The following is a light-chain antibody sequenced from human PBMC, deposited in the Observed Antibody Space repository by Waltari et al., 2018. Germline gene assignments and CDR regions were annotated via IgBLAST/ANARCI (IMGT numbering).Light chain of an antibody. Sequence: DIQMTQSPSSLSASVGDRVTITCRASQDIKTELNWYQQKPGTAPNLLIYAASSLHSGVPSRFSGSGSDTDFTLTIASLQPEDFATYYCQQTYSTIWTFGLGTKVEVK. V-gene: IGKV1-39*01. CDR3: QQTYSTIWT. CDR2: AAS. J-gene: IGKJ1*01. CDR1: QDIKTE.